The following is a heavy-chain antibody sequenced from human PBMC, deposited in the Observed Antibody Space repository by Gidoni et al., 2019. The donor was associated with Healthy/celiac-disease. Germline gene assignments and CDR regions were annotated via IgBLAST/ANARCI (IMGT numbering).Heavy chain of an antibody. J-gene: IGHJ4*02. Sequence: QVQLQESGPGLVKPSQTLSLTCTVSGGSISSGGYYWSRIRQQPGKGLEWIGYIYYSGSTYYNPSLKSRVTISVDTSKNQFSLKLSSVTAADTAVYYCARGSVDTAMGDYWGQGTLVTVSS. D-gene: IGHD5-18*01. V-gene: IGHV4-31*03. CDR3: ARGSVDTAMGDY. CDR1: GGSISSGGYY. CDR2: IYYSGST.